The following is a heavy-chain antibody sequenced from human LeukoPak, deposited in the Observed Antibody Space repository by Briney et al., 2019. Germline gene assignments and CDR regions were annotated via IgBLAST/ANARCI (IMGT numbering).Heavy chain of an antibody. V-gene: IGHV4-59*01. CDR3: AKDTGYSSGWYEIGIDY. J-gene: IGHJ4*02. CDR2: IYYSGST. CDR1: GGSISSYY. Sequence: SETLSLTCTVSGGSISSYYWSWIRQPPGKGLEWIGYIYYSGSTNYNPSLKSRVTISVDTSKNQFSLKLSSVTAADTAVYYCAKDTGYSSGWYEIGIDYWGQGTLVTVSS. D-gene: IGHD6-19*01.